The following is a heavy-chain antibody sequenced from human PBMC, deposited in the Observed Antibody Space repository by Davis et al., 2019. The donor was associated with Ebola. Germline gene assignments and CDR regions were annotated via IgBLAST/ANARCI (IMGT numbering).Heavy chain of an antibody. CDR1: GFTFNDYY. Sequence: GESLKISCAASGFTFNDYYMSWIRQTPGKGLECISYISSNGLTIYYADSVKGRFTISRDNAKDSLYLQMSSLRAEDTGVYYCARRAMASVTTGYWGQGALVTVSS. J-gene: IGHJ4*02. CDR2: ISSNGLTI. D-gene: IGHD4-17*01. V-gene: IGHV3-11*01. CDR3: ARRAMASVTTGY.